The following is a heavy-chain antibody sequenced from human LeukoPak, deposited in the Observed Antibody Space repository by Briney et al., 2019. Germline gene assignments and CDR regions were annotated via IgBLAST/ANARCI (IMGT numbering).Heavy chain of an antibody. D-gene: IGHD5-18*01. CDR1: GYTFTSYY. Sequence: ASVKVSCKASGYTFTSYYMHWVRQAPGQGLEWMGIINPSGGSTSYAQKFQGRVTMTRNTSISTAYMELSSLRSEDTAVYYCARDQRRLVDTAMVLAYWGQGTLVTVSS. V-gene: IGHV1-46*01. CDR3: ARDQRRLVDTAMVLAY. CDR2: INPSGGST. J-gene: IGHJ4*02.